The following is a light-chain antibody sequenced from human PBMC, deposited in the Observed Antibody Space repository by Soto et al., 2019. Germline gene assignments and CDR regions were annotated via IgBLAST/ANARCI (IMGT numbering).Light chain of an antibody. CDR2: AAS. Sequence: IQMTQSPSSLSASVGDRVTITCRAGQYIGRYLNWYQQKPGKAPKLLIYAASSLHSGVPSRFSGSGSGSDFTLTISILQLEDFATYSCHQTYRTPLTFGGGTKVDIK. CDR1: QYIGRY. CDR3: HQTYRTPLT. V-gene: IGKV1-39*01. J-gene: IGKJ4*02.